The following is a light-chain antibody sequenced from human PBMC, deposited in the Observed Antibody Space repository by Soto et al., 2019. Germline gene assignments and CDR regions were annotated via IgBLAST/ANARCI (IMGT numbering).Light chain of an antibody. CDR1: RSDVGGYNF. CDR2: DVS. J-gene: IGLJ2*01. Sequence: QSALTQPASVSGSSGQSITISCTGTRSDVGGYNFVFWYQQYPGKSPRLMIYDVSNRPSGVSNSFSGSKSGNTVSLTISGLQAEDEADYYCSSYTTSKTHVVFGGGTKVTVL. V-gene: IGLV2-14*01. CDR3: SSYTTSKTHVV.